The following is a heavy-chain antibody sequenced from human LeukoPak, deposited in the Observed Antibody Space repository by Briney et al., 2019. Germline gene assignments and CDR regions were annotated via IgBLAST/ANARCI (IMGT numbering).Heavy chain of an antibody. J-gene: IGHJ4*02. D-gene: IGHD7-27*01. CDR3: ARNSGDY. CDR1: GGSISDFY. CDR2: IYSSGNT. Sequence: PSETLSLTCSVSGGSISDFYWSWIRQPAGKGLEWIGRIYSSGNTNYNPSLKSRVSTSLDASKNQLSLKLNSVTAADTAVYYCARNSGDYWGQGTLVTVSS. V-gene: IGHV4-4*07.